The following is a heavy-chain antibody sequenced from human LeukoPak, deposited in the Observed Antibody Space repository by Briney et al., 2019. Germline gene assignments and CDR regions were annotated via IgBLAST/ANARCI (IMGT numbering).Heavy chain of an antibody. CDR2: IVVGSGNT. Sequence: GASVKVSCKASGFTSTSSAVQWVRQARGQRLEWIGWIVVGSGNTNYAQKFQERVTITRDMSTSTAYMELSSLRSEDTAVYYCAAAATYYYDSSGYSYWGQGTLVTVSS. V-gene: IGHV1-58*01. J-gene: IGHJ4*02. CDR1: GFTSTSSA. D-gene: IGHD3-22*01. CDR3: AAAATYYYDSSGYSY.